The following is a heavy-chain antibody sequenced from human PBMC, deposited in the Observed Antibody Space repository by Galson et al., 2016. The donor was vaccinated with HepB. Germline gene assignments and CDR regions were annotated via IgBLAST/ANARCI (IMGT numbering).Heavy chain of an antibody. CDR2: FDPEDGVT. D-gene: IGHD5-12*01. CDR1: GYTLTELS. J-gene: IGHJ6*02. V-gene: IGHV1-24*01. CDR3: ATGLPSRGYSGYVSYQYFGMNV. Sequence: SVKVSCKVSGYTLTELSIHWVRQAPGKGLEWMGGFDPEDGVTTYTQKFQGRFTMTEDTSTDTAYMELSSLISEDTAVYYCATGLPSRGYSGYVSYQYFGMNVWGQGTTVPVSS.